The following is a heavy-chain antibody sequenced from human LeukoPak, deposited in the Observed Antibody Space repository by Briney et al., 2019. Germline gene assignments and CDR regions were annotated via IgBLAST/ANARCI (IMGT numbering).Heavy chain of an antibody. D-gene: IGHD3-22*01. Sequence: GGSLRLSCAASGCTFSSYWMSWVRQAPGKGLEWVANIKQDGSEKHYVDSVKGRFTISRDNAKNLLYLQMNSLRAEDTAVYYCARIITMIVVAPFDYWGQGTLVTVSS. CDR3: ARIITMIVVAPFDY. J-gene: IGHJ4*02. CDR1: GCTFSSYW. V-gene: IGHV3-7*01. CDR2: IKQDGSEK.